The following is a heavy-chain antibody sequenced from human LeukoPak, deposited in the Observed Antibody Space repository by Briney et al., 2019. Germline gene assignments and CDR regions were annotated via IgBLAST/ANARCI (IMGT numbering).Heavy chain of an antibody. CDR3: ARDESVAAAGTDYYYMDV. D-gene: IGHD6-13*01. CDR2: IYHSGST. CDR1: GGSISSSNW. Sequence: SETLSLTCAVSGGSISSSNWWSWVRQPPGKGLEWIGEIYHSGSTNYNPSLKSRVTISVDKSKNQFSLKLSSVTAADTAVYYCARDESVAAAGTDYYYMDVWGKGTTVTVSS. J-gene: IGHJ6*03. V-gene: IGHV4-4*02.